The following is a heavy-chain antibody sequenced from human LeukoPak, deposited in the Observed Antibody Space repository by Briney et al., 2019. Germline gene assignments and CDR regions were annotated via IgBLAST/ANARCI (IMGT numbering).Heavy chain of an antibody. CDR3: ARDRDLWFGELQSVYYYGMDV. D-gene: IGHD3-10*01. CDR1: GYTLTSYA. CDR2: INTNTGNP. V-gene: IGHV7-4-1*02. J-gene: IGHJ6*02. Sequence: GASVKVSCKASGYTLTSYAMNWVRQAPGQGLEWMGWINTNTGNPTYAQGFTGRFVFSLDTSVSTAYLQISSLKAEDTAVYYCARDRDLWFGELQSVYYYGMDVWGQGTTVTVSS.